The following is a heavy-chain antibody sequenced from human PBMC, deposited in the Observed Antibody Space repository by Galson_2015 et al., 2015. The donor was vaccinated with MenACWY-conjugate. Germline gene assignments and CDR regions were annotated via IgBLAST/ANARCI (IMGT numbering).Heavy chain of an antibody. D-gene: IGHD3-3*01. CDR3: ARERRSLFGSPEYYMDV. CDR2: IYSTGST. Sequence: QVQLQESGPGLVKPSETLPLTCTVSGVSISSYYWSWIRQPPGKPLEWIGNIYSTGSTKYNPSLKSRVTISLDTSKSQFSLKLSSVTAADTAVYYCARERRSLFGSPEYYMDVWGKGTTVTVSS. J-gene: IGHJ6*03. V-gene: IGHV4-59*01. CDR1: GVSISSYY.